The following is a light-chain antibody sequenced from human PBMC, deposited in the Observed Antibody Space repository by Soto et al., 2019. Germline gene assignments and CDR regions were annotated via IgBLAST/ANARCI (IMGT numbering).Light chain of an antibody. V-gene: IGLV2-14*03. CDR3: SSLYV. J-gene: IGLJ1*01. CDR2: DVN. CDR1: SSDVGGYNY. Sequence: QSALTQPASLSGSPGQSITISCTGTSSDVGGYNYVSWYQQHPGKAPKLMIYDVNNRPSGVSNRFSGSQSGNTASLTISGLQAEDEAVYPRSSLYVFGTGNKLTVL.